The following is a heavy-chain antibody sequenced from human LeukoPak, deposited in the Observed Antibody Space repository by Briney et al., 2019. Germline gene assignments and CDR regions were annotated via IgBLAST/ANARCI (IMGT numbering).Heavy chain of an antibody. Sequence: GGSMRLSCAASGFTISSYGMSWVRQAPGKGLEWVSSISGGATYYADSVKGRFTISRDNSKSIVSLQMNSLRAEDTAVYYCAKSVYGSGNYWGQGTLVTVSS. CDR3: AKSVYGSGNY. D-gene: IGHD3-10*01. V-gene: IGHV3-23*01. CDR2: ISGGAT. CDR1: GFTISSYG. J-gene: IGHJ4*02.